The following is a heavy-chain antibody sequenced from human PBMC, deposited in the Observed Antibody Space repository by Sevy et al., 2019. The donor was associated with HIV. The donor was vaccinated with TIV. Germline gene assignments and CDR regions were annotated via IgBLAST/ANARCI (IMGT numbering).Heavy chain of an antibody. D-gene: IGHD3-9*01. J-gene: IGHJ4*02. Sequence: GGSLRLSCEISGFTFSSYWMSWLRQAPGKGLEWVAIINENGSQKYHVNPVKGRFSISRDNAKKSVYLQMSSLRAEDTAVYYCARAPASGLRYFHRVYIDYWGQGTLVTVSS. CDR3: ARAPASGLRYFHRVYIDY. CDR1: GFTFSSYW. V-gene: IGHV3-7*01. CDR2: INENGSQK.